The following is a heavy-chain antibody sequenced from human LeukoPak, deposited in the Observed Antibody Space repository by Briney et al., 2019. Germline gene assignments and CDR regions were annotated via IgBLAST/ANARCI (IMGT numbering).Heavy chain of an antibody. CDR1: GFTFSSYP. V-gene: IGHV3-64*04. CDR3: ASRYCSGGSCNLADAFDI. CDR2: ISTNGGST. Sequence: PGGSLRLSCSASGFTFSSYPMHWVRQAPGKGLEYVSAISTNGGSTYYADSVKGRFTISRDNSKNTLYLQMNSLRAEDTAVYYCASRYCSGGSCNLADAFDIWGQGTMVTVSS. D-gene: IGHD2-15*01. J-gene: IGHJ3*02.